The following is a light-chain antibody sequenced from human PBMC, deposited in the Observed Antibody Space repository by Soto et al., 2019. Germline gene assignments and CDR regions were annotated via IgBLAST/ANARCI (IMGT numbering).Light chain of an antibody. CDR1: QSLSSN. Sequence: EIVMTQSPATLSVSPGERATLSFRASQSLSSNLAWYQQKPGQAPRLLIYGASTRATGIPARFSGSGSGTDFTLTISSLEPEDFAVYYCQQYGSSGTFGQGTKVDIK. J-gene: IGKJ1*01. V-gene: IGKV3-15*01. CDR3: QQYGSSGT. CDR2: GAS.